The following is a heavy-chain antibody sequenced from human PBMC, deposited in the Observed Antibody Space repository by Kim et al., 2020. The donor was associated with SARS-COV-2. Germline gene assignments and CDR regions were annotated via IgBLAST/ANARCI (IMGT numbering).Heavy chain of an antibody. Sequence: SETLSLTCSVSGDSISSSGYYWGWIRQPPGKGLEWIGSVHDSGSTYSSPSLKNRVTISADMSKKEFSLKMTSVTAAATAVSYFLSLTSVRVFPLSLYF. CDR1: GDSISSSGYY. CDR2: VHDSGST. D-gene: IGHD2-8*01. V-gene: IGHV4-39*01. CDR3: LSLTSVRVFPLSLYF. J-gene: IGHJ1*01.